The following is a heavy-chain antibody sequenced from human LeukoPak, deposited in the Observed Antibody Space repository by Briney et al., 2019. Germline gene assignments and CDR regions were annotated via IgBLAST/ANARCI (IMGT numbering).Heavy chain of an antibody. CDR2: ISSSSSYI. Sequence: KTGGSLRLSCAASGFTFSSYSMNWVRQAPGERLEWVSSISSSSSYIYYADSVKGRFTISRDDAKNSLFLQMNSLRAEDTAVYYCAKDIGYNWNAQGYGMDVWGQGTTVTASS. J-gene: IGHJ6*02. V-gene: IGHV3-21*01. CDR1: GFTFSSYS. CDR3: AKDIGYNWNAQGYGMDV. D-gene: IGHD1-20*01.